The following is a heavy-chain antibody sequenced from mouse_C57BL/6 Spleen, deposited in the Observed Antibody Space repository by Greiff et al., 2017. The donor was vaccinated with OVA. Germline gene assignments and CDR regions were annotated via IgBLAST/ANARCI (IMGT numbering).Heavy chain of an antibody. CDR3: TCYYNGRAGDYFGY. Sequence: VQLQESGAELVKPGASVKLSCKASGYTFTSYGMPWVNQTPGQGLEWIGEIDPAGGYTDYNHKFKGQATLTVDNSSSTAYMQLCSLTSEDSAVYYCTCYYNGRAGDYFGYWGQGTTVTV. V-gene: IGHV1-50*01. D-gene: IGHD2-12*01. CDR1: GYTFTSYG. J-gene: IGHJ2*01. CDR2: IDPAGGYT.